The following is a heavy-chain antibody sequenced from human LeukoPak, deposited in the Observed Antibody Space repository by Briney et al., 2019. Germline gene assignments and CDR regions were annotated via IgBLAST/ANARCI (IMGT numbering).Heavy chain of an antibody. V-gene: IGHV3-7*01. CDR3: ARDAGDYYGSGTYDMDV. J-gene: IGHJ6*03. CDR2: IKQDGSEK. CDR1: GFTFSSYW. Sequence: GGSLRLSCAASGFTFSSYWMSWVRQAPGKGLEGVANIKQDGSEKYYVDSVKGRFTISRDNAKNSLYLQMNSLRGEDTAVYYGARDAGDYYGSGTYDMDVWGKGTTVTVSS. D-gene: IGHD3-10*01.